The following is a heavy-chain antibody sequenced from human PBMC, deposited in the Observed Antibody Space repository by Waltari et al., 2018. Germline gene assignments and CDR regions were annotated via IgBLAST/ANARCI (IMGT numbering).Heavy chain of an antibody. CDR2: INGDGSIT. CDR3: ARATKDNSGYLVDY. J-gene: IGHJ4*02. Sequence: EVQLVESGGGLVQPGGSLRLSCAASGFTFSSYWMHWVRQAPGKGLVWVSRINGDGSITTYADSVKGRFTISRDNAKNTLYLQMNSLRAEDTAVYYCARATKDNSGYLVDYWGQGTLVTVSS. D-gene: IGHD3-22*01. CDR1: GFTFSSYW. V-gene: IGHV3-74*01.